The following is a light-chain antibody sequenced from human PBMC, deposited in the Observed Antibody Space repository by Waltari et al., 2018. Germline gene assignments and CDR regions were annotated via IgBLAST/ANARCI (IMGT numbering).Light chain of an antibody. CDR1: QSVSSSH. J-gene: IGKJ3*01. V-gene: IGKV3-20*01. CDR3: QLGIT. CDR2: GAS. Sequence: EIVLTQSPGPLSLSPGERATVSCRASQSVSSSHLAWYQQKPGQAPRLLLYGASSRATGIPDRFSGSGSGTDFTLTISRLEPEDFAVYYCQLGITFGPGTKVDIK.